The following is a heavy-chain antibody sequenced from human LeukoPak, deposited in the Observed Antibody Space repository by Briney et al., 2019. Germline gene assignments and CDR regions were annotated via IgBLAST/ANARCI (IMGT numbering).Heavy chain of an antibody. V-gene: IGHV4-39*01. Sequence: AETLSLTCTVSGGSISSSSYYWGWSREPPGKGLAWIGSIYYSGSTYYNPSLKSRVTISVDTSKNQFSLKLSSVTAADTAVYYCARIEVSTLWKMDVWGQGTTVTVSS. CDR2: IYYSGST. CDR1: GGSISSSSYY. J-gene: IGHJ6*02. CDR3: ARIEVSTLWKMDV. D-gene: IGHD4-17*01.